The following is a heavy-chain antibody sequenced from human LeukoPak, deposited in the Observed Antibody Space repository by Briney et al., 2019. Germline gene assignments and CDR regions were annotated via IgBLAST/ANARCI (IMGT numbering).Heavy chain of an antibody. Sequence: ASVKVSCKASGYTFTNYGISWVRQAPGQGLEWMGWISAYNGNTDHAQRFQGRLTMTTDTSTSTSYMELRSLRSDDTAVYYCARGGGGGWYNDFDYWGQGTLVTVSS. CDR3: ARGGGGGWYNDFDY. D-gene: IGHD6-19*01. V-gene: IGHV1-18*01. CDR1: GYTFTNYG. CDR2: ISAYNGNT. J-gene: IGHJ4*02.